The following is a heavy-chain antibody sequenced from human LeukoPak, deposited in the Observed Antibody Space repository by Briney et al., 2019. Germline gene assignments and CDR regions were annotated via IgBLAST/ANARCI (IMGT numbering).Heavy chain of an antibody. Sequence: GGSLRLSCAASGFSVSSNYMSWVRQAPGKGLEWVSVIYSGGGTYYADSVKGRFTISSANSKNTLYLQMNSLRAEDTAVYYCARGCSSGKGNAFDIWGQGTMVTVSS. D-gene: IGHD6-19*01. CDR3: ARGCSSGKGNAFDI. CDR2: IYSGGGT. V-gene: IGHV3-53*01. J-gene: IGHJ3*02. CDR1: GFSVSSNY.